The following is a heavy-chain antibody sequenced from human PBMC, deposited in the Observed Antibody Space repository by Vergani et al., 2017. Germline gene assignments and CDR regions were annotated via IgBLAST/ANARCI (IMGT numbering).Heavy chain of an antibody. CDR1: GGTFSSYA. CDR2: IIPIFGTA. V-gene: IGHV1-69*06. J-gene: IGHJ4*02. Sequence: QVQLVQSGAEVKKPGASVKVSCKASGGTFSSYAISWVRQAPGQGLEWMGGIIPIFGTANYAQKFQGRVTITADKSTSTAYMELSRLRSDDTAVYYCARDQFPYTVTTLGDYWGQGTLVTVSS. CDR3: ARDQFPYTVTTLGDY. D-gene: IGHD4-11*01.